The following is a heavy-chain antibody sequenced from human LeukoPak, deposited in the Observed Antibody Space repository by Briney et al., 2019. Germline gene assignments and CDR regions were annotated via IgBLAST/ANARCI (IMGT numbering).Heavy chain of an antibody. CDR2: IYTSGST. CDR1: GGSISSYY. V-gene: IGHV4-4*09. Sequence: SETLSLTCTVSGGSISSYYWSWIRQPPGKGLEWIGYIYTSGSTNYNPSLKSRVTISVDTSKNQFSLKLSSVTAADTAVYYCSRQDTAARRYFDYGGKGPLVTVS. J-gene: IGHJ4*02. CDR3: SRQDTAARRYFDY. D-gene: IGHD6-6*01.